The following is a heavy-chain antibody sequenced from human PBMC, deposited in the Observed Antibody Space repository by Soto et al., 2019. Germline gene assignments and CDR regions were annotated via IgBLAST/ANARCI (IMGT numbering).Heavy chain of an antibody. CDR1: GVSISNSSYY. J-gene: IGHJ4*02. Sequence: LSLTCTVSGVSISNSSYYWGWIRRPPGKGLEWIGTIYYSGITYYNPSLKSRVTISVDTSKNQFSLKLTSVTAADTAVYYCARHGSNWGQGTLVTVSS. CDR3: ARHGSN. V-gene: IGHV4-39*01. CDR2: IYYSGIT.